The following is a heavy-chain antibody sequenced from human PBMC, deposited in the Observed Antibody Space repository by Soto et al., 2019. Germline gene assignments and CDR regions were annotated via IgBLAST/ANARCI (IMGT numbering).Heavy chain of an antibody. V-gene: IGHV1-18*01. Sequence: ASVKVSCKASGYTSTNYGMHWVRQAPGQRLEWMGWISAYNGNTNYAQKLQGRVTMTTDTSTSTAYMELRSLRSDDTAVYYCARLAYCGGDCYPDYYYYYMDVWGKGTTVTVSS. CDR3: ARLAYCGGDCYPDYYYYYMDV. J-gene: IGHJ6*03. CDR2: ISAYNGNT. D-gene: IGHD2-21*01. CDR1: GYTSTNYG.